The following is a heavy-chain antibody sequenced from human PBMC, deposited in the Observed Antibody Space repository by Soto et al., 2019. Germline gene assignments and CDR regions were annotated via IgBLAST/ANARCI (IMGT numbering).Heavy chain of an antibody. J-gene: IGHJ6*02. Sequence: SETLSLTCTVSGGSISSYYWSWIRQPPWKGLEWIGYIYYSGSTNYNPSLKSRVTISVDTSKNQFSLKLSSVTAADTAVYYCARKSGSSGWYGKDYYYGMDVWGQGTTVT. CDR3: ARKSGSSGWYGKDYYYGMDV. CDR1: GGSISSYY. CDR2: IYYSGST. V-gene: IGHV4-59*01. D-gene: IGHD6-19*01.